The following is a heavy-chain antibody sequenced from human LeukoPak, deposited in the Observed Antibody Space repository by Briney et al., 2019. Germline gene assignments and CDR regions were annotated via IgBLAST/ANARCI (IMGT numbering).Heavy chain of an antibody. J-gene: IGHJ4*02. D-gene: IGHD3-9*01. V-gene: IGHV3-23*01. CDR3: AKGRPRYFDWLLSDFDS. Sequence: PGGSLRLSCAASGFTFSSYAMSWVRQAPGKGLEWVSAISGSGGSTYYADSVKGRFTISRDNSKNTLYLQMNSLRAEDTAVYYCAKGRPRYFDWLLSDFDSWGQGTLVTVS. CDR2: ISGSGGST. CDR1: GFTFSSYA.